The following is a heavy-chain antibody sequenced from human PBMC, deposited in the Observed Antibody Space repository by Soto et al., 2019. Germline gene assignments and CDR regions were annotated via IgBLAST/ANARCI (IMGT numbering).Heavy chain of an antibody. CDR3: TRVPDYYDSSGYFSFGL. J-gene: IGHJ1*01. V-gene: IGHV3-49*04. CDR1: GFTFGDYA. CDR2: IRSKAYGGTT. Sequence: GGSLRLSCTASGFTFGDYAMSWVRQAPGKGLEWVGFIRSKAYGGTTEYAASVKGRFTISRDDSKSIAYLQMNSLKTEDTAVYYCTRVPDYYDSSGYFSFGLWGQGPLVTVAS. D-gene: IGHD3-22*01.